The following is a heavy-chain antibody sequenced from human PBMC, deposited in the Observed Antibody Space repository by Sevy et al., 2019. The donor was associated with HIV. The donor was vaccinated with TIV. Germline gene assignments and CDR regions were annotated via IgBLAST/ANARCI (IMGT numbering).Heavy chain of an antibody. Sequence: SETLSLTCSVSVDSIVMINYYWGWVRQPPGKGLEWIGNLYYSGTTYYNPSLKGRVTISVDTAKNEFSLNLRSVAAADTAVYYCAKFCSGDNCYFPSDSWGQGTLVTVSS. CDR2: LYYSGTT. V-gene: IGHV4-39*01. CDR1: VDSIVMINYY. CDR3: AKFCSGDNCYFPSDS. D-gene: IGHD2-15*01. J-gene: IGHJ4*02.